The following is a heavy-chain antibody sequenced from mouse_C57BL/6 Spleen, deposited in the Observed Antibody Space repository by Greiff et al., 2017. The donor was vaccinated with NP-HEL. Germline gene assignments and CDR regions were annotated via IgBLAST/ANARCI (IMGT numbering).Heavy chain of an antibody. V-gene: IGHV1-63*01. Sequence: QVQLQQSGAELVRPGTSVKMSCKASGYTFTNYWIGWAKQRPGHGLEWIGDIYPGGGYTNYNEKFKGKATLTADKSSSTAYMQFSSLTSEDSAIYYCARYGGLYYYGSNWYFDVWGTGTTVTVSS. CDR2: IYPGGGYT. J-gene: IGHJ1*03. CDR3: ARYGGLYYYGSNWYFDV. D-gene: IGHD1-1*01. CDR1: GYTFTNYW.